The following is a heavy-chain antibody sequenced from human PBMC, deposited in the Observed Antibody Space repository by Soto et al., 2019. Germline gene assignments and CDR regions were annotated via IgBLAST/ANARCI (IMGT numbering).Heavy chain of an antibody. J-gene: IGHJ5*02. CDR3: ARQPRPLGYCSSTSCYTAGWFDP. CDR1: GYSFTSYW. V-gene: IGHV5-10-1*01. D-gene: IGHD2-2*02. Sequence: GESLKISCKGSGYSFTSYWISWVRQMPGKGLEWMGRIDPSDSYTNYSPSFQGHVTISADKSISTAYLQWSSLKASDTAMYYCARQPRPLGYCSSTSCYTAGWFDPWGQGNLVTVSS. CDR2: IDPSDSYT.